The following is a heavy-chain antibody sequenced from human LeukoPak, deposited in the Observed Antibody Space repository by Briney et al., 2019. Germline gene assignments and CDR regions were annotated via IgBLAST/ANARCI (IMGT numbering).Heavy chain of an antibody. CDR1: GFLISDYE. CDR3: VRDGYSYGYDFDY. V-gene: IGHV3-48*03. Sequence: GGSLRLSCGASGFLISDYEMNWVRQAPGKGLEWISYISTRGGTIYYADSVEGRFTISRDNAKNTLYLQMNSLRVEDTAFYYCVRDGYSYGYDFDYWGQGTLVAVSP. CDR2: ISTRGGTI. J-gene: IGHJ4*02. D-gene: IGHD5-18*01.